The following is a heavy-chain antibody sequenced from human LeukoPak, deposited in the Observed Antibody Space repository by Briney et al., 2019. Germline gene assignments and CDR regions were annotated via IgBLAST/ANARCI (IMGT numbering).Heavy chain of an antibody. CDR2: IKYSGST. CDR1: GGSISSGSDY. Sequence: PSETLSLTCIVSGGSISSGSDYWGWIRQPPGKGLEWIGSIKYSGSTYYNPSLKSRVTISVDTSKIQFSLKLSSVTAADTAVYYCARGDWNSYDYWGQGTLVTVSS. V-gene: IGHV4-39*07. J-gene: IGHJ4*02. D-gene: IGHD2-21*02. CDR3: ARGDWNSYDY.